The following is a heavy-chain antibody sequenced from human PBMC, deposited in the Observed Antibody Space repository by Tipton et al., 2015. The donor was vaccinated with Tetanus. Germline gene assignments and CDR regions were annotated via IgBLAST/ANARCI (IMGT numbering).Heavy chain of an antibody. CDR2: INQWGST. CDR1: GGSFSAYY. J-gene: IGHJ6*02. V-gene: IGHV4-34*01. CDR3: VTVNFPNYYHYGMDV. Sequence: TLSLTCAVYGGSFSAYYWSWIRQSPGKGLEWIGEINQWGSTHFSPSFKNRVTISVDTPKNQFSLKLNSVTAADTAMYYCVTVNFPNYYHYGMDVWGQGTTVTVSS. D-gene: IGHD1-1*01.